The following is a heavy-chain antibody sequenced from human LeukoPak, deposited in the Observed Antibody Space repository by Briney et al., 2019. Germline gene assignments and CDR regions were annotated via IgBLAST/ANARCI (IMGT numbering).Heavy chain of an antibody. CDR3: ARDIAVAGTGTFDI. Sequence: SETLSLTCTVSGGSISSNYWSWIRQPPGKGLEWIGYIHYSGNTNYNPSLKSRVTMSVDTSKNHLSLKLSSVTAADTAVYYCARDIAVAGTGTFDIWGQGILVTVSS. CDR2: IHYSGNT. V-gene: IGHV4-59*12. CDR1: GGSISSNY. D-gene: IGHD6-19*01. J-gene: IGHJ3*02.